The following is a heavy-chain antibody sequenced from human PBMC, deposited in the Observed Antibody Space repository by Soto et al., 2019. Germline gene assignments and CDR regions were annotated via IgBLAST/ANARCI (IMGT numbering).Heavy chain of an antibody. CDR2: ISYEGGNK. V-gene: IGHV3-30*18. CDR3: AKDLLRYYSYYYGMDV. Sequence: GGSLRLSCAASGFSFSDYGMYWVRQAPGKGLEWVAVISYEGGNKYYADSVKGRFTISRDNSKNTLYLQMNSLRAEDTAVYYCAKDLLRYYSYYYGMDVWGQGTTVTVSS. CDR1: GFSFSDYG. J-gene: IGHJ6*02.